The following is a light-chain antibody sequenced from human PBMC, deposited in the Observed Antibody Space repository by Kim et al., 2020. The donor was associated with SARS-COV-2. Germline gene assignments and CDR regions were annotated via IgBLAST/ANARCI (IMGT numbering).Light chain of an antibody. CDR3: QAWDSSTHNYV. J-gene: IGLJ1*01. CDR1: KLVDKY. Sequence: SPEHTASITCSECKLVDKYVSWYQQKPGHSPLVVIYQDKQRPAGIPARFSGSNSGNTATLTISGTQAMDEADYYCQAWDSSTHNYVFGAGTKVTVL. CDR2: QDK. V-gene: IGLV3-1*01.